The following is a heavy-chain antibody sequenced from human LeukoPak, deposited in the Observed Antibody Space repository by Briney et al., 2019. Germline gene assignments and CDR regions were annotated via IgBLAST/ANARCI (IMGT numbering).Heavy chain of an antibody. Sequence: GASVKVSCKASGYTFTGYYMHWVRQAPGQGLEWMGRINPNSGGTNYAQKFQGRVTMTRDTSISTAYMELSRLRSDDTAVYYCGRAIRGYSYGPPTLFYWGQGTLVTVSS. CDR1: GYTFTGYY. CDR2: INPNSGGT. J-gene: IGHJ4*02. CDR3: GRAIRGYSYGPPTLFY. V-gene: IGHV1-2*06. D-gene: IGHD5-18*01.